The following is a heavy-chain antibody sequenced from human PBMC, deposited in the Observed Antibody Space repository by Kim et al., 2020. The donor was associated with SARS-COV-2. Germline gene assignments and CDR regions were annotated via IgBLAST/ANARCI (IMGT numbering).Heavy chain of an antibody. V-gene: IGHV3-15*01. CDR3: TTEGPIEAFDI. Sequence: TDYAAPVKGRFTSSRDDSKTTLYLQMNSLKTEDTAVYYCTTEGPIEAFDIWGQGTMVTVSS. J-gene: IGHJ3*02. CDR2: T.